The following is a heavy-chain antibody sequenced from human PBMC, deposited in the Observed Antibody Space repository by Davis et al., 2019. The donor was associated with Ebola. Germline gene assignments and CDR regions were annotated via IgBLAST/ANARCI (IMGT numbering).Heavy chain of an antibody. Sequence: AASVKVSCKASGYTFTNYDMNWVRQAPGQGLEWMGWVNTNTARYAQGFTGRFVFSMDTSVSTAYLQINSLEADDTSVYYCARGPTGHIDYWGQGTLVTVSS. J-gene: IGHJ4*02. CDR1: GYTFTNYD. V-gene: IGHV7-4-1*02. CDR3: ARGPTGHIDY. D-gene: IGHD3-9*01. CDR2: VNTNTA.